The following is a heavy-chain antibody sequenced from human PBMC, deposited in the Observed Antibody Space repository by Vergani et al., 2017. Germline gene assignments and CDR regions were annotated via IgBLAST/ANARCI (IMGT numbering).Heavy chain of an antibody. CDR2: ISNSGNTI. CDR3: AKDNHPTWIQLWSNFDY. V-gene: IGHV3-11*04. Sequence: QGQLVESGGGLVKPGGSLRLSCAASRFDFSDYYMSWIRQAPGKGLEWISYISNSGNTINYADSVKGRFIVSRDNAKKSLYLQMNSLRVEDTAVYYCAKDNHPTWIQLWSNFDYWGQGTLVTVSS. CDR1: RFDFSDYY. J-gene: IGHJ4*02. D-gene: IGHD5-18*01.